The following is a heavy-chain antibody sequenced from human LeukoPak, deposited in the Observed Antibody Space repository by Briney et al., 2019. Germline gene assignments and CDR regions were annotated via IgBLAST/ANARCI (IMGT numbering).Heavy chain of an antibody. D-gene: IGHD3-10*01. V-gene: IGHV1-8*03. CDR1: GYTFTRYD. J-gene: IGHJ6*03. CDR3: ARDNYGSGSYYNYYYYMDV. Sequence: ASVKVSCKASGYTFTRYDINWVRQATGQGLEWMGWINTKSGMTGHAQKFQGRITITKDTSISTVYMELSSLSSEDTAVYFCARDNYGSGSYYNYYYYMDVWGKGTTVTVSS. CDR2: INTKSGMT.